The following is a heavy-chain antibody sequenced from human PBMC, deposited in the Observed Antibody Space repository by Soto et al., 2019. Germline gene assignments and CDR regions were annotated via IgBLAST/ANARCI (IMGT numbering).Heavy chain of an antibody. V-gene: IGHV4-34*01. J-gene: IGHJ4*02. CDR3: ARGRVVYSSGWYGPDY. Sequence: SETLSLTCAVYGGSFSGYYWSWIRQPPGKGLEWIGEINHSGSTNYNPSLKSRVTISVDTSKNQFSLKLSSVTAADTAVYYCARGRVVYSSGWYGPDYWGQGTLVTVSS. CDR2: INHSGST. D-gene: IGHD6-19*01. CDR1: GGSFSGYY.